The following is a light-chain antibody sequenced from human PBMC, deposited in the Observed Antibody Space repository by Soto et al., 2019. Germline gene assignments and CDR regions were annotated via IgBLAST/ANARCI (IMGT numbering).Light chain of an antibody. CDR2: GNN. J-gene: IGLJ2*01. CDR3: AAWDDSLNGHVV. V-gene: IGLV1-44*01. CDR1: SSNIGRNT. Sequence: QSVLTQLPSASGTPGQRVTISCSGSSSNIGRNTVNWYQQLPGTAPKLLIYGNNQRPSGVPARISGSKSGTSASLAISGLQSEDEADYYCAAWDDSLNGHVVFGGGTKLTVL.